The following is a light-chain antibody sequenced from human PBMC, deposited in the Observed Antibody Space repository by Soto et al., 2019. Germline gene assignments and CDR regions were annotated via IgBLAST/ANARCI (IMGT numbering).Light chain of an antibody. CDR1: SSDVGTYNL. J-gene: IGLJ1*01. V-gene: IGLV2-23*02. Sequence: QSVLTQPASVSGSPGQSITIFCTGTSSDVGTYNLVSWYQHHPAKAPQLMIFEVSKRPSGVSNRFSGSKSGNTASLTISGLQAEDEADYYCCSYAGSSFYVFGTGTKVTVL. CDR2: EVS. CDR3: CSYAGSSFYV.